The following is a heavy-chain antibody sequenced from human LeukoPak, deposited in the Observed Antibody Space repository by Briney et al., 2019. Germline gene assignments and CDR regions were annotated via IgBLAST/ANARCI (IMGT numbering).Heavy chain of an antibody. V-gene: IGHV4-34*01. CDR2: INHSGST. D-gene: IGHD5-12*01. CDR3: ARRRDSGYDW. CDR1: GGSFSGYY. Sequence: SETLSLTCAVYGGSFSGYYWSWIRQPPGKGLEWIGEINHSGSTNYNPSLKSRVTISVDTSKNQFSLKLSSVTAADTAVYYCARRRDSGYDWWGQGTLVTVSS. J-gene: IGHJ4*02.